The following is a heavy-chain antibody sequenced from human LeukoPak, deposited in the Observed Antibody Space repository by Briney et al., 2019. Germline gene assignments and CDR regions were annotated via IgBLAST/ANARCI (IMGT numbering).Heavy chain of an antibody. J-gene: IGHJ3*02. D-gene: IGHD2-2*01. CDR3: ARRYCSSTSCYATRAFDI. V-gene: IGHV1-3*01. Sequence: ASVKVSCKASGYTFTSYAMHWVRQAPGQRLEWMGWINAGNGNTKYSQKFQGRVTITRDTSASTAYMELSSLRSEDTAVYYCARRYCSSTSCYATRAFDIWGQGTMVTVSS. CDR2: INAGNGNT. CDR1: GYTFTSYA.